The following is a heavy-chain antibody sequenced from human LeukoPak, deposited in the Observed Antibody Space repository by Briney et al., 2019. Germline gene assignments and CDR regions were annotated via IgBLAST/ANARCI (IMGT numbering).Heavy chain of an antibody. V-gene: IGHV3-53*01. CDR2: IYSGGRT. Sequence: PGGSLRLSCAASGFIVSNNDMSWVRQAPGKGLEWVSLIYSGGRTYYADSVKGRFTISRDNSKNTLYLQMNSLRGEDTVVYYCARGCFYDRSPYCPFDYWGQGTLVTVSS. D-gene: IGHD3-22*01. CDR1: GFIVSNND. J-gene: IGHJ4*02. CDR3: ARGCFYDRSPYCPFDY.